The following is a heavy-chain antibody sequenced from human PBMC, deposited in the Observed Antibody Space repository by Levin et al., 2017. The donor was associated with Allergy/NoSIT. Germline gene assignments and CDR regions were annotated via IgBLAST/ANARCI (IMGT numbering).Heavy chain of an antibody. D-gene: IGHD3-9*01. CDR3: ARLKRKYDILTGYYGGHFDY. J-gene: IGHJ4*02. V-gene: IGHV5-51*01. CDR1: GYSFTSYW. CDR2: IYPGDSDT. Sequence: GESLKISCKGSGYSFTSYWIGWVRQMPGKGLEWMGIIYPGDSDTRYSPSFQGQVTISADKSISTAYLQWSSLKASDTAMYYCARLKRKYDILTGYYGGHFDYWGQGTLVTVSS.